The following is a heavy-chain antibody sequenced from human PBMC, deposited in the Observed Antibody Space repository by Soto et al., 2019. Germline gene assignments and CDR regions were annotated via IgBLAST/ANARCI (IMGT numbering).Heavy chain of an antibody. V-gene: IGHV1-69*12. D-gene: IGHD3-9*01. CDR2: SIPIFGTA. Sequence: QVQLVQSGAEVKKPGSSVKVSCKASGGTFSSYAISWVRQAPGQGLEWMGGSIPIFGTANYAQKFQGRVTITADESTSTAYMELSSLRSEDTAVYYCARSSNILTGYYSHYYYYYGMDVWGQGTTVTVSS. J-gene: IGHJ6*02. CDR3: ARSSNILTGYYSHYYYYYGMDV. CDR1: GGTFSSYA.